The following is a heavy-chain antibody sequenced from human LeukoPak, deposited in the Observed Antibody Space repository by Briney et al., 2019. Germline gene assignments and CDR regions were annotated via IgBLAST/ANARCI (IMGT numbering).Heavy chain of an antibody. CDR1: GFTFSTYA. CDR3: AKDSSGWFDY. Sequence: GGSLRLSCAASGFTFSTYAMHWVRQAPGKGLEWVAVISYDGSNKYYADSVKGRFTISRDNSKNTLYLQMNSLRAEDTAVYYCAKDSSGWFDYWGQGTLVTVSS. J-gene: IGHJ4*02. CDR2: ISYDGSNK. D-gene: IGHD6-19*01. V-gene: IGHV3-30*04.